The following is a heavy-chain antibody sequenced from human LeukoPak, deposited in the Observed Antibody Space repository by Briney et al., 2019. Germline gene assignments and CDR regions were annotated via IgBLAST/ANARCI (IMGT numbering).Heavy chain of an antibody. D-gene: IGHD6-19*01. J-gene: IGHJ4*02. V-gene: IGHV3-66*01. CDR2: IYSGGST. CDR3: AKDPVAGAKGGGADFDY. Sequence: PGGSLRLSCAASGFTVSSNYMSWVRQAPGKGLEWVSVIYSGGSTYYADSVKGRFTISRDNSKNTLYLQMNSLRTEDTAVYYCAKDPVAGAKGGGADFDYWGQGTLVTVSS. CDR1: GFTVSSNY.